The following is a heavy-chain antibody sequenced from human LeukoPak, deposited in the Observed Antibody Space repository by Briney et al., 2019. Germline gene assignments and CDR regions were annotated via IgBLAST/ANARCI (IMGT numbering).Heavy chain of an antibody. V-gene: IGHV4-59*08. D-gene: IGHD3-22*01. CDR1: GGSISSYY. Sequence: SETLSLTCTVSGGSISSYYWSWIRQPPGKGLEWIGYNYYSGSTNYNPSLKSRVTISVDTSKNQFSLKLSSVTAADTAVYYCARHVPTYYYDSSGPDVWGREWFDPWGQGTLVTVSS. CDR3: ARHVPTYYYDSSGPDVWGREWFDP. CDR2: NYYSGST. J-gene: IGHJ5*02.